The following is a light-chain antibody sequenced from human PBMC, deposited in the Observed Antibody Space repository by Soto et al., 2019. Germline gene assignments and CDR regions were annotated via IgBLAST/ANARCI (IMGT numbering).Light chain of an antibody. J-gene: IGLJ2*01. CDR3: SSYTSSSTLV. V-gene: IGLV2-14*01. Sequence: QSALTQPASVSGSPGQSITISCTGTSSDVGGYNYLSWYQQHPGKAPKLMIYDVSNRPSGVSNRFSGSKSGNTASLTISGLQAEDEADYYCSSYTSSSTLVFGGGTKLTV. CDR1: SSDVGGYNY. CDR2: DVS.